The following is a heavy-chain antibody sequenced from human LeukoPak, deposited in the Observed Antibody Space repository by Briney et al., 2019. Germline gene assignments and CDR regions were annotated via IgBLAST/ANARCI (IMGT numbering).Heavy chain of an antibody. CDR2: ISSSSSYI. Sequence: GGSLRLSCAASGFTFSGYSMNWVRQAPGKGLEWVSSISSSSSYIYYADSVKGRFTISRDNAKNSLYLQMNSLRAEDTAVYYCARDDILTGQPWNYWGQGTLVTVSS. J-gene: IGHJ4*02. CDR1: GFTFSGYS. CDR3: ARDDILTGQPWNY. D-gene: IGHD3-9*01. V-gene: IGHV3-21*01.